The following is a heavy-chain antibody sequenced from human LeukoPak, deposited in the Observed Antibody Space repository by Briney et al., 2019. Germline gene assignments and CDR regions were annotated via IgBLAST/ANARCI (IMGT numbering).Heavy chain of an antibody. CDR1: GGSINNYY. D-gene: IGHD1-1*01. V-gene: IGHV4-59*01. J-gene: IGHJ5*02. Sequence: SETLSLTCTVSGGSINNYYWSWVRQTPGKGLEWIGYISYSGSTNFNPSLKSRVTISVDTSKNQFSLKLSSVTAADTAVYYCAREGTAGTNLNWFDPWGQGTLVTVSS. CDR3: AREGTAGTNLNWFDP. CDR2: ISYSGST.